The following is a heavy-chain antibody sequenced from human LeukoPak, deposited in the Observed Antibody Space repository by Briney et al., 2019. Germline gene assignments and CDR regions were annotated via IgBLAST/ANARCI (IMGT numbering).Heavy chain of an antibody. J-gene: IGHJ5*02. D-gene: IGHD5-12*01. CDR1: GFTFSSYG. CDR2: ISYDGSLK. Sequence: AGGSLRLSCAASGFTFSSYGMHWVRQAPGKGLEWVAVISYDGSLKYYADSVKGRFTISRDNSKNTLFLQMSSLRVEDTAVYYCAKDIVALSWFDPWGQGTLVTVSS. CDR3: AKDIVALSWFDP. V-gene: IGHV3-30*18.